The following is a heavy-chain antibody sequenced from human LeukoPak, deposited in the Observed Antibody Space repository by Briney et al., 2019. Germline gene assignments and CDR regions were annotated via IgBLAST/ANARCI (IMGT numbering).Heavy chain of an antibody. D-gene: IGHD2-2*01. J-gene: IGHJ4*02. CDR1: GDSVSSSNYY. Sequence: PSETLSLTCAVSGDSVSSSNYYWSWIRQPPGKGLEWIGYIYYGGNTNYNPSLQSRVTISVDTSKSQFSLKLSSVTAADTAVYYCARVSRRYCSSTSCRILGYYFDCWGQGTLVTVSS. CDR3: ARVSRRYCSSTSCRILGYYFDC. CDR2: IYYGGNT. V-gene: IGHV4-61*01.